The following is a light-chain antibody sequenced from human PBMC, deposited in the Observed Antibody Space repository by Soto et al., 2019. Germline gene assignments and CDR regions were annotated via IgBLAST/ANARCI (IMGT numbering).Light chain of an antibody. CDR1: NNDVANYNL. Sequence: QSVLTQPASVSGSPGQSITISCTGTNNDVANYNLVSWYQQHPGKAPKLRIYEGSNRPSGVSNRFSGSKSANTASLTISGLQAEDEADYYCCSYAGSRSWVFGGGTKLTVL. V-gene: IGLV2-23*01. CDR2: EGS. CDR3: CSYAGSRSWV. J-gene: IGLJ3*02.